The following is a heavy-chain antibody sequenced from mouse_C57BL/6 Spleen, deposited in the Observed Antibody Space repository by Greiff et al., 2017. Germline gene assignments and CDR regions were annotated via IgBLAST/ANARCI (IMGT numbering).Heavy chain of an antibody. CDR3: ATYSNSFDY. J-gene: IGHJ2*01. V-gene: IGHV1-59*01. D-gene: IGHD2-5*01. Sequence: QVQLQQPGAELVKPGASVKLSCKASGYTFTSYWMHWVKQRPGQGLEWIGVIDPSDSYTNYNQKFKGKATLTVDTSSSTAYMQLSSLTSEDSAVYYCATYSNSFDYWGQGTTRTVSS. CDR1: GYTFTSYW. CDR2: IDPSDSYT.